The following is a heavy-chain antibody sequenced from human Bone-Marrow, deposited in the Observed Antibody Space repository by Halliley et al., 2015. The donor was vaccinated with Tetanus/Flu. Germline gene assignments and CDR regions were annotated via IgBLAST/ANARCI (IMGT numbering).Heavy chain of an antibody. V-gene: IGHV3-30*18. D-gene: IGHD3-10*01. CDR3: AKGGDGSISIDF. CDR2: VSFDGTNL. CDR1: GFAFSNYA. J-gene: IGHJ4*02. Sequence: SLRLSCAASGFAFSNYAMHWVRQAPGKGLEWVAIVSFDGTNLNYGDSVKGRFTISRDNSKNTVFLQMNSLRPEDTAVYYCAKGGDGSISIDFWGQGTLVTVSS.